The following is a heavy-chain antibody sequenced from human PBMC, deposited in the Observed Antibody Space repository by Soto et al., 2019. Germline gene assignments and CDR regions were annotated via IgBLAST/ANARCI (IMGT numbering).Heavy chain of an antibody. J-gene: IGHJ4*02. CDR3: AREDIVLMVYARGCVDY. CDR2: ISGSGGST. V-gene: IGHV3-23*01. CDR1: GFTFSSSA. D-gene: IGHD2-8*01. Sequence: PGGSLRLSCAASGFTFSSSAMSWVRQAPGKGLEWVSTISGSGGSTYYADSVKGRFTISRDNSKNTLYLQMNSLRAEDTAVYYCAREDIVLMVYARGCVDYWGQGTLVTVSS.